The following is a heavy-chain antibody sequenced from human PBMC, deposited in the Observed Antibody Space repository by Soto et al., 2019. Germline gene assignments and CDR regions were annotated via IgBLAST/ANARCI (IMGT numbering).Heavy chain of an antibody. Sequence: SETLSLTCTVSGGSISSYYWSWIRQPPGKGLEWIGYMYHSGSTYYNPSLKSRVTISIDRSKNQFSLKLSSVTAADTAVYYCARVSSSSSFSLDYWGQGTLVTVSS. V-gene: IGHV4-59*12. J-gene: IGHJ4*02. D-gene: IGHD6-13*01. CDR3: ARVSSSSSFSLDY. CDR1: GGSISSYY. CDR2: MYHSGST.